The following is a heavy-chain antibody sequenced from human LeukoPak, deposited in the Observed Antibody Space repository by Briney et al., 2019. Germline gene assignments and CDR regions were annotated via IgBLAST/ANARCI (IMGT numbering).Heavy chain of an antibody. V-gene: IGHV4-34*01. CDR3: ARRKMGPTSYYYYYMDV. CDR2: IDQSGST. Sequence: PSETLSLTCTVSGGSISSYYWTWIRQPPGKGLEWIGEIDQSGSTNYNPSLKSRVTILVDTSKNQFSLKLSSVTAADTAVYYCARRKMGPTSYYYYYMDVWGKGTTVTVSS. D-gene: IGHD1-26*01. J-gene: IGHJ6*03. CDR1: GGSISSYY.